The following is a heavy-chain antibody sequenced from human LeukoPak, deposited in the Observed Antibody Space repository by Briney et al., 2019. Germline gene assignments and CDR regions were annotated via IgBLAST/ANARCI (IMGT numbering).Heavy chain of an antibody. V-gene: IGHV1-3*01. J-gene: IGHJ5*02. CDR2: INAGNGNT. Sequence: ASVKVSCKASGYTFTIYAMHWVRQAPGQRLEWMGWINAGNGNTKYSQKFQGRVTITRDTSASTAYMELSSLRSEDTAVYYCARGRLGCSGGSCYRPEYNWFDPWGQGTLVTVSS. CDR1: GYTFTIYA. D-gene: IGHD2-15*01. CDR3: ARGRLGCSGGSCYRPEYNWFDP.